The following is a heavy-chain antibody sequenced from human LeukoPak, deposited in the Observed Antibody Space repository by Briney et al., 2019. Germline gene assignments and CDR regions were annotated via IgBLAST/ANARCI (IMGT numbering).Heavy chain of an antibody. CDR3: ARDDLDGDYYDSSGYGY. D-gene: IGHD3-22*01. CDR2: IKQDGSEK. CDR1: GFTFSSYW. V-gene: IGHV3-7*01. Sequence: GGSLRLSCAASGFTFSSYWMSWVRQAPGKGLEWVANIKQDGSEKYYVDSVKGRFTISRDNSKNTLYLQMNSLRAEDTAVYYCARDDLDGDYYDSSGYGYWGQGTLVTVSS. J-gene: IGHJ4*02.